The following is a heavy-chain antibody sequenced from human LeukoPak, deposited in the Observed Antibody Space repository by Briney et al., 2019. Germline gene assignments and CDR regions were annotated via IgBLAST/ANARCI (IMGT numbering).Heavy chain of an antibody. CDR3: ARDEFLLTNYYDSSGYEQTPNFDY. Sequence: GASVKVSCKASGYTFTGYYMHWVRQAPGQGLEWMGRINPNSGGTNYAQKFQGRVTMTRDTSISTAYMELSRLRSDDTAVYYCARDEFLLTNYYDSSGYEQTPNFDYWGQGTLVTVSS. J-gene: IGHJ4*02. CDR2: INPNSGGT. D-gene: IGHD3-22*01. CDR1: GYTFTGYY. V-gene: IGHV1-2*06.